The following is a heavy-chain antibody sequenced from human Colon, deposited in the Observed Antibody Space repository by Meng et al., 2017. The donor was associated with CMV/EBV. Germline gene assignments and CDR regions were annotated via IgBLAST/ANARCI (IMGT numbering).Heavy chain of an antibody. Sequence: QVQLQESGPGLVKPSQTLSLTCTVSGDSISSVFHYWTWIRQPAGKQREWIGRIYNSGSTDYNPSLESRVTISIGTSKNQFSLSLTSVTAADTAVYYCARVGRVTHTPDYWGQGTLVTVSS. CDR1: GDSISSVFHY. CDR3: ARVGRVTHTPDY. J-gene: IGHJ4*02. CDR2: IYNSGST. D-gene: IGHD2-21*02. V-gene: IGHV4-61*02.